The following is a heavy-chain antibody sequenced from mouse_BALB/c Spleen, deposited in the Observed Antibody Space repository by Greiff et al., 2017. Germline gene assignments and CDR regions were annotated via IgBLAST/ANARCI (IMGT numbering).Heavy chain of an antibody. J-gene: IGHJ1*01. CDR1: GYSITSGYY. CDR2: ISYDGSN. CDR3: ARGANWAWYFDV. D-gene: IGHD4-1*01. V-gene: IGHV3-6*02. Sequence: EVKLQESGPGLVKPSQSLSLTCSVTGYSITSGYYWNWIRQFPGNKLEWMGYISYDGSNNYNPSLKNRISITRDTSKNQFFLKLKSVTTEDTATYYCARGANWAWYFDVWGAGTTVTVSS.